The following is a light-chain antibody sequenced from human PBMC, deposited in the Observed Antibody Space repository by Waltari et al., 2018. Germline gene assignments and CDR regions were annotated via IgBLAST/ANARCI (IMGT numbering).Light chain of an antibody. CDR2: RDD. CDR1: SCNIGAGYD. Sequence: QSVLTQPPSVSGAPGQSVTISCPGSSCNIGAGYDVRWYQQIPGSAPKVLIYRDDNRPSGVPGRFSGSKSGTSASLSVTGLHVEDEADYFCQSFDRDLNAVLFGGGTKLTVL. CDR3: QSFDRDLNAVL. J-gene: IGLJ2*01. V-gene: IGLV1-40*01.